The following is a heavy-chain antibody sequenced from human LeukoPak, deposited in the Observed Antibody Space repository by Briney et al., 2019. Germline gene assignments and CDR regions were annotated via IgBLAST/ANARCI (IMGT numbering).Heavy chain of an antibody. CDR1: GGSISGSS. Sequence: PSETLSLTCTVSGGSISGSSWSWIRQPAGKGLEWIGRIYSGGTTNYNPSLKSRVIMSVDTSNNRFSLKLSSVTAADTAIYYCARGYCSGGSCYYFDYWGQGTLVIVPS. J-gene: IGHJ4*02. V-gene: IGHV4-4*07. CDR2: IYSGGTT. CDR3: ARGYCSGGSCYYFDY. D-gene: IGHD2-15*01.